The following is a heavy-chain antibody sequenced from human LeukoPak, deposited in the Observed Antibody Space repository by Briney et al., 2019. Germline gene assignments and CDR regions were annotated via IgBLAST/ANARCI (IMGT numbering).Heavy chain of an antibody. D-gene: IGHD3-10*01. CDR3: ARINSGGFDI. CDR2: ITSDGSRT. CDR1: GFTLSNYW. J-gene: IGHJ3*02. Sequence: PGGSLRLSCAASGFTLSNYWMHWVRPAPGKGLVWVSRITSDGSRTVYADSVKGRLTISRDNAKNTLYLQMNSLRDEDTALYYCARINSGGFDIWGRGTVVTVSS. V-gene: IGHV3-74*01.